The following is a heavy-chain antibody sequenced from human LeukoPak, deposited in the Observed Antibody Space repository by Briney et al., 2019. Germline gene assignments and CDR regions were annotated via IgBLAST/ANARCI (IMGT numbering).Heavy chain of an antibody. Sequence: PSETLSLTCAVSGGSISSSNWWSWVRQPPGKGLEWIGEIYHSGSTNYNPSLKSRVTISVDKSKNQFSLKLSSVTAADTAVYYCAREYYYGSGSLDYWGQGTLVTVSS. J-gene: IGHJ4*02. CDR3: AREYYYGSGSLDY. V-gene: IGHV4-4*02. D-gene: IGHD3-10*01. CDR1: GGSISSSNW. CDR2: IYHSGST.